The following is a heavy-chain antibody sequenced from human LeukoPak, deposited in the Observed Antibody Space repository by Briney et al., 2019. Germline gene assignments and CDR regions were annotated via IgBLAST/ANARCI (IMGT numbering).Heavy chain of an antibody. CDR3: AREGGSFDP. J-gene: IGHJ5*02. Sequence: SETLSLTCTVSGGSISSGSYYWSWIRQPAGTGLEWIGRIYTSGSTNYNPSLKSRVTISVDTSKNQFSLKLSSVTAADTAVYYCAREGGSFDPWGQGTLVTVSS. D-gene: IGHD5-12*01. CDR1: GGSISSGSYY. CDR2: IYTSGST. V-gene: IGHV4-61*02.